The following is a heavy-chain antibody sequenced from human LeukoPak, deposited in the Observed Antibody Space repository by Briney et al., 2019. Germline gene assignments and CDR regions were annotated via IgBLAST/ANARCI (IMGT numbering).Heavy chain of an antibody. CDR3: TAAHYYYYMDV. Sequence: GGSLRLSCAASGFTFSGSAMHWVRQASGKGLEWVGRIRSKANSYATAYAASVKGRFTISRDDSKNTAYPQMNSLKTEDTAVYYCTAAHYYYYMDVWGKGTTVTVSS. V-gene: IGHV3-73*01. J-gene: IGHJ6*03. CDR2: IRSKANSYAT. CDR1: GFTFSGSA.